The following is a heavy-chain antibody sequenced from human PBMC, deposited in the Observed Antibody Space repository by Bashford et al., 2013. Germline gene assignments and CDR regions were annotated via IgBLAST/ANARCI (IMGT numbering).Heavy chain of an antibody. CDR1: GGTFSSYA. Sequence: SVKVSCKASGGTFSSYAISWVRQAPGQGLEWMGGSSLSLVQQTTHRSSRAESRLPRTNPRAQPTSELSSLRSEDTAVYYCARTGEPRFEVLYFDYVGPGNPGPPSP. V-gene: IGHV1-69*13. D-gene: IGHD1-14*01. J-gene: IGHJ4*02. CDR2: SSLSLVQ. CDR3: ARTGEPRFEVLYFDY.